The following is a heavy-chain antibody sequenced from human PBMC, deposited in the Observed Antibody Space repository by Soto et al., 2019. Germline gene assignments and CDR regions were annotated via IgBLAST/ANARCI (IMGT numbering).Heavy chain of an antibody. V-gene: IGHV1-69*01. CDR2: IIPVLGTT. Sequence: QVQLMQSGAEVKKPRSSVKVSCKVSGGAFRTFAISWVRQAPGHGLEWMGGIIPVLGTTNYAQEFQGRVTITADESTSTAYMELRSLRSGDTAVFYCAGDTPAAGTGAAFDYWGQGTLVTVSS. CDR1: GGAFRTFA. CDR3: AGDTPAAGTGAAFDY. J-gene: IGHJ4*02. D-gene: IGHD6-13*01.